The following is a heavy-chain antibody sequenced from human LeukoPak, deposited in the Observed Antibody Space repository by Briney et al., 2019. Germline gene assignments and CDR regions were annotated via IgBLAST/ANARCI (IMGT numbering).Heavy chain of an antibody. CDR2: IFYSGIT. Sequence: SETLSLTCSVSGGSISPYYWSWIRQPPGKGLEWIGYIFYSGITTYNPSLKSRVSISLDSSKNQFFLRLTSVTAADTAMYYCARAETLAAIYFDLWGQGRLVTVSS. CDR1: GGSISPYY. CDR3: ARAETLAAIYFDL. J-gene: IGHJ4*02. D-gene: IGHD6-25*01. V-gene: IGHV4-59*01.